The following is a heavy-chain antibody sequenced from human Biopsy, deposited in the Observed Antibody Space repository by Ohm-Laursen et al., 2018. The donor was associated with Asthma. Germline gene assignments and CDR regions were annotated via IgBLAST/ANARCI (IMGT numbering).Heavy chain of an antibody. CDR1: GYTFNSVA. CDR2: MNTNTGNP. D-gene: IGHD1-20*01. Sequence: ASVKVSCKASGYTFNSVAVMWVRQAPGQGLEWMGWMNTNTGNPTYAQGFTGRFVFSLDTSVGTAYLQISSLKAEDTAVYYCARRYNWNGMDVWGQGTTVTVSS. V-gene: IGHV7-4-1*02. CDR3: ARRYNWNGMDV. J-gene: IGHJ6*02.